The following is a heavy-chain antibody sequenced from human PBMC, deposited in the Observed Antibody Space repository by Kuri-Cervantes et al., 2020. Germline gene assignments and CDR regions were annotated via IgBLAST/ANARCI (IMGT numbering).Heavy chain of an antibody. J-gene: IGHJ4*02. Sequence: SLKSSCAAPGFTCDDYVMHWVRQATGKGLEWVSGISLNSDSIGYADSVKGRFTIARDKARNSLSLQMNSLRAEDTALEYCAKERTRAYSSGWYYFYYWGQGTLVTVSS. CDR3: AKERTRAYSSGWYYFYY. D-gene: IGHD6-19*01. V-gene: IGHV3-9*01. CDR2: ISLNSDSI. CDR1: GFTCDDYV.